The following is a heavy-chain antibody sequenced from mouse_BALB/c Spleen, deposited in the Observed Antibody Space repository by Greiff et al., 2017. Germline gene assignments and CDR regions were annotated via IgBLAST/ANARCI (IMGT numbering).Heavy chain of an antibody. V-gene: IGHV1-54*01. Sequence: VQLQQSGAELVRPGTSVKVSCKASGYAFTNYLIEWVKQRPGQGLEWIGVINPGSGGTNYNEKFKGKATLTADKSSSTAYMQLSSLTSDDSAVYFCARSGGCAWFAYWGQGTLVTVSA. CDR1: GYAFTNYL. J-gene: IGHJ3*01. CDR2: INPGSGGT. CDR3: ARSGGCAWFAY.